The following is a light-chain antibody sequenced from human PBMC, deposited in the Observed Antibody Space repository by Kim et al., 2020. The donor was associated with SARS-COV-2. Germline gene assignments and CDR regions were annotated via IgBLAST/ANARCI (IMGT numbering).Light chain of an antibody. CDR1: SSDIGAFDS. CDR2: DVN. Sequence: SVTVSCTGSSSDIGAFDSVSWYQQYPGKAPRLLIYDVNNRPPEVSVRFSGSKSGNTASLTSSGLQGWDEADYYCSSYTNTNTVYVFGTGTKVTVL. V-gene: IGLV2-14*03. J-gene: IGLJ1*01. CDR3: SSYTNTNTVYV.